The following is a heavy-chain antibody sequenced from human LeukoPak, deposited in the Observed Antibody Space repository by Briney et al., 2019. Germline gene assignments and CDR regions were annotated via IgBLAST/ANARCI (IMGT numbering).Heavy chain of an antibody. CDR2: ISGSGGST. CDR1: GFTFSSYA. V-gene: IGHV3-23*01. J-gene: IGHJ4*02. D-gene: IGHD3-22*01. CDR3: AIMHPYYDGSGYWVQ. Sequence: SGGSLRLSCAASGFTFSSYAMSWVRQAPGKGLEWVSAISGSGGSTYYADSVKGRFTISRDNPRNTLYMQMNSLRAEDTALYYCAIMHPYYDGSGYWVQWGQGTLVTVSS.